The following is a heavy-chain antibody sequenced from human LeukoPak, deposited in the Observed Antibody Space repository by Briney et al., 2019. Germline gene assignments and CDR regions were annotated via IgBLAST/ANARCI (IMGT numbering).Heavy chain of an antibody. CDR2: INPNSGGT. D-gene: IGHD3-10*01. Sequence: GASVKVSCKASGGTFSSYAISWVRQAPGQGLEWMGWINPNSGGTNYAQKFQGRVTMTRDTSISTAYMELSRLRSDDTAVYYCARVWAYYGSGSSLGYWGQGTLVTVSS. J-gene: IGHJ4*02. V-gene: IGHV1-2*02. CDR3: ARVWAYYGSGSSLGY. CDR1: GGTFSSYA.